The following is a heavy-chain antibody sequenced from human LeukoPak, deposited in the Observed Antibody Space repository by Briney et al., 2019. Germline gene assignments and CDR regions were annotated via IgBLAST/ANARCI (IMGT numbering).Heavy chain of an antibody. V-gene: IGHV5-51*01. D-gene: IGHD2-15*01. J-gene: IGHJ4*02. CDR2: IYPGDSNT. Sequence: PGESLKISCKSSGYRSISYWIGWVRQMPGKGPEWMGTIYPGDSNTRYSPSFQGQVTISVDKSIDTAYLQWSSLKASDSAIYYCARRGYCSGNSCYHYDSWGQGTLVTVSS. CDR1: GYRSISYW. CDR3: ARRGYCSGNSCYHYDS.